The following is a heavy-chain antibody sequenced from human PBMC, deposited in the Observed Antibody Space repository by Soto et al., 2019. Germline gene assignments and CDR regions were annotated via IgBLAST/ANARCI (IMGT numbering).Heavy chain of an antibody. Sequence: QVQLQESGPGLVKPSQTLSLTCTVSGGSITSAGYYWSWIRQHPGQGLEWIGYIDYRGNPYYNPSLKSRFAILLDTSENQFSLKMSSVTAADTAVYYCARGRAYFVPRGQGTLVTVSS. CDR3: ARGRAYFVP. CDR2: IDYRGNP. J-gene: IGHJ5*02. CDR1: GGSITSAGYY. V-gene: IGHV4-31*03.